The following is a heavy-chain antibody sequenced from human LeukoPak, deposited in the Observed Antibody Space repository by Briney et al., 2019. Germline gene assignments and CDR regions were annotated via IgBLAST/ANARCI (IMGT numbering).Heavy chain of an antibody. CDR3: TAYLVPTVAAEDSADKWFDP. D-gene: IGHD6-13*01. J-gene: IGHJ5*02. V-gene: IGHV1-24*01. CDR2: FDPEDGET. Sequence: ASVKVSCKVSGYPLTELSIHWVRQAPGKGLEWGGGFDPEDGETIYAQKFQGRVTMTEDTSTDTASMELSSLRSEDTAVYYCTAYLVPTVAAEDSADKWFDPWGQGSLVTVSS. CDR1: GYPLTELS.